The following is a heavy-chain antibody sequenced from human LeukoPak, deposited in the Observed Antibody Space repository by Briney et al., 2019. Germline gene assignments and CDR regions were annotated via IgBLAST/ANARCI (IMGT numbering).Heavy chain of an antibody. D-gene: IGHD6-19*01. J-gene: IGHJ4*02. CDR3: ARILDSAWGELGY. Sequence: PGGSLRLSCEASGFTFSNYSMNWVRQAPGKGLEWVSYIRSSSTTICYADSVKGRFTISRDNAKNSLYLQMNSLRAEDTAVYYCARILDSAWGELGYWGQGTLVTVSS. CDR1: GFTFSNYS. V-gene: IGHV3-48*01. CDR2: IRSSSTTI.